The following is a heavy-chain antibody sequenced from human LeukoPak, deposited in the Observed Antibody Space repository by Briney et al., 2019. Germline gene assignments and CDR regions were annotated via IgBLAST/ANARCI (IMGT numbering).Heavy chain of an antibody. CDR1: GYTFTSYY. CDR3: ARDWDIAAAGLQFNWFDP. CDR2: INPSGGST. Sequence: ASVKVSCKASGYTFTSYYMHWVRQAPGQGLEWMGIINPSGGSTSYAQKFQGRVTMTRDMSTSTVYMVLSSLRSEDTAVYYCARDWDIAAAGLQFNWFDPWGQGTLVTVSS. D-gene: IGHD6-13*01. J-gene: IGHJ5*02. V-gene: IGHV1-46*01.